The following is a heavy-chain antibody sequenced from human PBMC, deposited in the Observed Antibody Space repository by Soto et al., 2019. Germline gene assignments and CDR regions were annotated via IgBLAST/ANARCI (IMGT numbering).Heavy chain of an antibody. CDR1: GFIFSDYY. Sequence: QVLLVESGGGLVKAGGSLRLSCAASGFIFSDYYMSWVRQTPGKGLEWISYISTRSTYTNYADSVKCRFTISRDNTKNSLYLKMDSLRVEDTAVYYCARDLAWKRGKVGRYYYGMDVWGQGTTVTVSS. V-gene: IGHV3-11*06. D-gene: IGHD1-1*01. J-gene: IGHJ6*02. CDR3: ARDLAWKRGKVGRYYYGMDV. CDR2: ISTRSTYT.